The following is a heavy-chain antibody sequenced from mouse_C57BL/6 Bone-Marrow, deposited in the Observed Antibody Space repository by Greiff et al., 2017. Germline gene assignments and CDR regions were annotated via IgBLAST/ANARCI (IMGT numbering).Heavy chain of an antibody. CDR3: ARTGYYSYARDY. D-gene: IGHD2-3*01. J-gene: IGHJ4*01. Sequence: VQLQQSGAELVRPGTSVKVSCKASGYAFTNYLIEWVKQRPGQGLEWIGVINPGSGGTNYNEKFKGKATLTADKSSSTAYMQLSSLTSEDSAVYFCARTGYYSYARDYWGQGTSVTVSS. V-gene: IGHV1-54*01. CDR2: INPGSGGT. CDR1: GYAFTNYL.